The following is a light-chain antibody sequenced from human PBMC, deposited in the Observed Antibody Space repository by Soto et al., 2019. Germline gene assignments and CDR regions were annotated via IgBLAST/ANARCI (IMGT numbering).Light chain of an antibody. CDR1: QSISSW. Sequence: SKTPHSTSTLSPSVGGRVTSTCPPSQSISSWLAWYQQKPGKATKLLIYDASSLESGVPSRFSGSGSGTEFTLTISSLQPDDFATYYCQQYNSYSWTFGQGTKV. V-gene: IGKV1-5*01. CDR3: QQYNSYSWT. J-gene: IGKJ1*01. CDR2: DAS.